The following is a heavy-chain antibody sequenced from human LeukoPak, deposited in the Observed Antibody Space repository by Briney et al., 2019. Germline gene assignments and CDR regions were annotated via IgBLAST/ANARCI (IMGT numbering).Heavy chain of an antibody. CDR2: ISYDGSNK. J-gene: IGHJ4*02. CDR3: ARTSVTAFDY. D-gene: IGHD2-15*01. V-gene: IGHV3-30-3*01. CDR1: GFTFSSYA. Sequence: GGSLRLSCAASGFTFSSYAMHWVRQAPGKGLEWVAVISYDGSNKYYADSVKGRFTISRDNSKNTLYLQMNSLRAEDTAVYYCARTSVTAFDYWGQGTLVTVSS.